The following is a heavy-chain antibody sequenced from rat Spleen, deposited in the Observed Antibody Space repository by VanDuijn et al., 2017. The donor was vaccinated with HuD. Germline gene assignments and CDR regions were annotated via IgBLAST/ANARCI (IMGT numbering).Heavy chain of an antibody. CDR3: VRAGYLRDWYFDF. J-gene: IGHJ2*01. D-gene: IGHD2-5*01. Sequence: EVQLVESGGGLVQPGRSLKLSCAASGFTFSSFPMAWVRQAPKKGLEGVASISSEGGRNFYRDAVKGRFTISRDNAKSILYRKMDKLRSEDTATYYRVRAGYLRDWYFDFWGQGVMVTVSS. CDR2: ISSEGGRN. V-gene: IGHV5-25*01. CDR1: GFTFSSFP.